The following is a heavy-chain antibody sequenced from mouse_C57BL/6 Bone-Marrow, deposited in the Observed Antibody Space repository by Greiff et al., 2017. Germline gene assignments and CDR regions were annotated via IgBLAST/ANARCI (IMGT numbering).Heavy chain of an antibody. CDR1: GYAFSSSW. D-gene: IGHD2-2*01. J-gene: IGHJ2*01. Sequence: QVQLQQSGPELVKPGASVKISCKASGYAFSSSWMNWVKQRPGKGLEWIGRIYPGDGDTNYNGKFKGKATLTADQSSSTASMHLSSLTSEDSAVYFYARLGYYFDYWGQGTTLTVSA. V-gene: IGHV1-82*01. CDR2: IYPGDGDT. CDR3: ARLGYYFDY.